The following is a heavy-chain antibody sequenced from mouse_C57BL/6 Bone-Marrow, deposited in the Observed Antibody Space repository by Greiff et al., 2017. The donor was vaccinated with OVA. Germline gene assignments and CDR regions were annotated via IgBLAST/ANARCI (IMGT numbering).Heavy chain of an antibody. CDR1: GYAFSSSW. CDR3: ARYGYYYGSSWYFDV. J-gene: IGHJ1*03. CDR2: IYPGDGDT. D-gene: IGHD1-1*01. V-gene: IGHV1-82*01. Sequence: QVQLQQSGPELVKPGASVKISCKASGYAFSSSWMNWVKQRPGKGLEWIGRIYPGDGDTNYNGKCKGKATLTADKSSSTAYMQLSSLTSEDSAVYFCARYGYYYGSSWYFDVWGTGTTVTVSS.